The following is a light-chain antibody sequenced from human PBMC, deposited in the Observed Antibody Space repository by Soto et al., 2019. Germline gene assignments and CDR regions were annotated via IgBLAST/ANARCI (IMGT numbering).Light chain of an antibody. V-gene: IGLV2-14*01. J-gene: IGLJ1*01. Sequence: ALTQPASVSGSPGQSITISCTGTSGDVGGHNYVSWYQQHPGKAPKLIIYEVTNRPSGVSNRFSGSKSGNTASLTISGLQAEDEADYYCTSYTRSATPYIYGSGTKVTVL. CDR1: SGDVGGHNY. CDR3: TSYTRSATPYI. CDR2: EVT.